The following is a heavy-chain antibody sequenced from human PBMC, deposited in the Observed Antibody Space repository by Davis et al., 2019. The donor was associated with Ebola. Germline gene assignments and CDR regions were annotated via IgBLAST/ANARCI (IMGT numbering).Heavy chain of an antibody. D-gene: IGHD6-13*01. V-gene: IGHV4-34*01. CDR2: INHSGST. J-gene: IGHJ4*02. Sequence: SETLSLTCAVYGGSFSGYYWSWIRQPPGKGLEWIGEINHSGSTNYNPSLKSRVTISVDTSKNQFSLKLSSVTAADTAVYYCARAAAGIVDYWGQGTLVTVSS. CDR3: ARAAAGIVDY. CDR1: GGSFSGYY.